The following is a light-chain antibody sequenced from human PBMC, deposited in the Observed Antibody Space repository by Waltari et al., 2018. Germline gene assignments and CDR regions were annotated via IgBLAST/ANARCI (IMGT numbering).Light chain of an antibody. CDR2: EVN. CDR1: SSYVGDYKF. V-gene: IGLV2-14*01. Sequence: QSALTQPASVSGSPGQSFTISCTATSSYVGDYKFVSWYPHHPAKAPKVMIYEVNIRPSGVSNRFSGSKSGNTASLTISGLQAEDEADYYCSSYTSTSSVVLFGGGTKLTVL. J-gene: IGLJ2*01. CDR3: SSYTSTSSVVL.